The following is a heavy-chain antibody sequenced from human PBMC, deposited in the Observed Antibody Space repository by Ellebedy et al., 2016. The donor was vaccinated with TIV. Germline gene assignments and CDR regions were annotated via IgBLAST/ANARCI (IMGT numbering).Heavy chain of an antibody. D-gene: IGHD4-17*01. CDR2: INHSGST. CDR1: GGSFSGYY. J-gene: IGHJ4*02. V-gene: IGHV4-34*01. CDR3: ARVVSATSVTTKFDY. Sequence: MPSETLSLTCAVYGGSFSGYYWSWIRQPPGKGLEWIGEINHSGSTNYNTSLKSRVTISVDTSKNQFSLKLSSVTAADTAVYYCARVVSATSVTTKFDYWGQGTLVTVSS.